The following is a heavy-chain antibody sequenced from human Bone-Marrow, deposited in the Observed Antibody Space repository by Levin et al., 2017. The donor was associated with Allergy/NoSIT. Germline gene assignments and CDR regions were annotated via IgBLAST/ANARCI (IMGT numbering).Heavy chain of an antibody. CDR3: AGERSITIFGVVRDYGMDG. D-gene: IGHD3-3*01. V-gene: IGHV4-4*07. CDR2: IYTSGST. Sequence: RSSETLSLTCTVSGGSISSYYWSWIRQPAGKGLEWIGRIYTSGSTNYNPSLKSRVTMSVDTSKNQFALKLSYVTAADPAVYYCAGERSITIFGVVRDYGMDGWGQGTTVTVSS. J-gene: IGHJ6*02. CDR1: GGSISSYY.